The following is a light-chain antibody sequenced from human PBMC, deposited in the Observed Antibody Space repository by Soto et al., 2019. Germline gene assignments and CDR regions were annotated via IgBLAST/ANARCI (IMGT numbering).Light chain of an antibody. Sequence: EIVMTQSPATLSVSPGERVTLSCRASQSVSSNLAWYQLKPGQAPRLLIYDASNRATGIPVRFSGSGSGTEFTLTISSLQSEDFAVYFCQQYNNWPPMFTFGQGTKVDIK. J-gene: IGKJ2*01. CDR1: QSVSSN. CDR2: DAS. CDR3: QQYNNWPPMFT. V-gene: IGKV3-15*01.